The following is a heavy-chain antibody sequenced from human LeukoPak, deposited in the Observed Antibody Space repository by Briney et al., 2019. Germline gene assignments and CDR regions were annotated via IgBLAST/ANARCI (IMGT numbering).Heavy chain of an antibody. CDR1: GGSISSSSNY. D-gene: IGHD6-6*01. J-gene: IGHJ5*02. CDR3: ARLSSLANIAARGRTWLDP. V-gene: IGHV4-39*07. CDR2: IYYSGST. Sequence: SETLSLTCTVSGGSISSSSNYWGWIRQPPGKGLEWIGSIYYSGSTYYSPSLKSRVTISVDTSKNQFSLKLSSVTAADTAVYYCARLSSLANIAARGRTWLDPWGQGSLVTVSS.